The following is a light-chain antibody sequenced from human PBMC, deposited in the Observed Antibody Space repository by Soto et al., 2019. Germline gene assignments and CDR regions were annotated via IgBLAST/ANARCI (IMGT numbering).Light chain of an antibody. V-gene: IGLV1-40*01. Sequence: QSVLTQPPSVSGAPGQRATIACTGSISNIGAGYDVHWYQQLPGTAPKVLIYGNSHRPSGVPDRFYGSKSGTSASLAITGLQAEDEADYYCQSYDSSLSGAVFGGGTQLTVL. CDR3: QSYDSSLSGAV. CDR1: ISNIGAGYD. J-gene: IGLJ7*01. CDR2: GNS.